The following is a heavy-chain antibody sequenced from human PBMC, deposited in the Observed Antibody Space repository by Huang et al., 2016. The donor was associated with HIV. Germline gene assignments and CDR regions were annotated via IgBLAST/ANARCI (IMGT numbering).Heavy chain of an antibody. J-gene: IGHJ4*02. CDR3: ARESNIVVVPHTIKFFDY. CDR1: GGSFSNHV. V-gene: IGHV1-69*01. Sequence: QVQLVQSGAEVKKPGSSVKVSCKASGGSFSNHVFSWVRQGPGQGLEWMGGIITNFGTTSYAQKFQVRVTITADESTGTAYLELSSLRSEDTAVYFCARESNIVVVPHTIKFFDYWGQGTLVTVSS. D-gene: IGHD2-2*01. CDR2: IITNFGTT.